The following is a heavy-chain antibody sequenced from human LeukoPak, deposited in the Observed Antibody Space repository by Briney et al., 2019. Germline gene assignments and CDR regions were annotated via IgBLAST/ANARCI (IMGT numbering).Heavy chain of an antibody. Sequence: ASVKVSCKASGFTFSNYYMHWVRQAPGQGLEWMGWINPNSGGTNYAQKFQGRVTMTRDTSISTAYMELSRLRSDDTAVYYCARDLSVYYYDSSGYDYWGQGTLVTVSS. V-gene: IGHV1-2*02. CDR3: ARDLSVYYYDSSGYDY. J-gene: IGHJ4*02. D-gene: IGHD3-22*01. CDR2: INPNSGGT. CDR1: GFTFSNYY.